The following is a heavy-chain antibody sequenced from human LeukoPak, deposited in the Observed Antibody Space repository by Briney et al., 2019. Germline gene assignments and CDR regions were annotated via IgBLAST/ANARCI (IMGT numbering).Heavy chain of an antibody. CDR2: ISGSGGRT. CDR3: AKRGVVIRVILVGFHKEAYYFDS. J-gene: IGHJ4*02. CDR1: GLTLSNYG. D-gene: IGHD3-22*01. Sequence: GGSLRLSCAVSGLTLSNYGMSWVRQAPGKGLEWVAGISGSGGRTNYADSVRGRFTVSRDNPKNTLYLQMNSLRAEDTAVYFCAKRGVVIRVILVGFHKEAYYFDSWGQGALVTVSS. V-gene: IGHV3-23*01.